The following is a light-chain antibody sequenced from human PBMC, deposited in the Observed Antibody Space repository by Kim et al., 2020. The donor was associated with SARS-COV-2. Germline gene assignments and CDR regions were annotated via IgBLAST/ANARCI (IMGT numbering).Light chain of an antibody. CDR1: ETNNSAY. V-gene: IGKV3-20*01. CDR3: QQYGTAVYT. J-gene: IGKJ2*01. Sequence: LAPGERATLSCRASETNNSAYLAWYQQKPGQAPRLLICAASRRATGITDRFSGSGSGTDFTLTITRLAPEDFAVYYCQQYGTAVYTFGQGTKLEIK. CDR2: AAS.